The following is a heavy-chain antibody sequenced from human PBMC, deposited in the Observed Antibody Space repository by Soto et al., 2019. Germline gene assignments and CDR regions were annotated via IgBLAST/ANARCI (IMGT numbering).Heavy chain of an antibody. V-gene: IGHV1-46*03. Sequence: ASVKVSCKASGYTFTNYYIHWVRQAPGQGLEWMGIINPSGGDTTYAQKLQGRVTMTRDTSTSTVYMELSSLRSEDMAVYYCARAIIRPYYFDYWGQGTLVTVSS. J-gene: IGHJ4*02. CDR2: INPSGGDT. CDR3: ARAIIRPYYFDY. CDR1: GYTFTNYY. D-gene: IGHD3-10*01.